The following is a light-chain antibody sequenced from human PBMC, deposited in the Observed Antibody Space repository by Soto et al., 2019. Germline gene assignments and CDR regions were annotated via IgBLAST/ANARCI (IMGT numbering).Light chain of an antibody. J-gene: IGKJ2*03. Sequence: DIVMTQSPDSLAVSLGERATINCKSSQSLFFRSKNKDYLAWYQHKPGQPPKLLFYWSTTRESGVPDRFSGSGSGTDCTLTISSLQAEDLAFYDGHQYYNIPYRFGQGTKREIK. CDR3: HQYYNIPYR. CDR1: QSLFFRSKNKDY. CDR2: WST. V-gene: IGKV4-1*01.